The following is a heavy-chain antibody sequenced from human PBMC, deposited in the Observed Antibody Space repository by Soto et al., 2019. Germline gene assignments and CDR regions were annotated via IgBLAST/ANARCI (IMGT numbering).Heavy chain of an antibody. CDR3: ARSQGYYYDSSGYYGYNWFDP. CDR1: GGSISSGGYY. CDR2: IYYSGST. Sequence: SETLSLTCTVSGGSISSGGYYWSWIRQHPGKGLEWIGYIYYSGSTYYNPSLKSRVTISVDTSKNQFSLKLSSVTAADTAVYYCARSQGYYYDSSGYYGYNWFDPWGQGTQVTVSS. D-gene: IGHD3-22*01. J-gene: IGHJ5*02. V-gene: IGHV4-31*03.